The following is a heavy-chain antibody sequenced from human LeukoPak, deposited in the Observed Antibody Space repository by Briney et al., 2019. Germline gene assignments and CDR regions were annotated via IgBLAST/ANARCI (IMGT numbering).Heavy chain of an antibody. D-gene: IGHD3-22*01. CDR3: ARGHYDSSGYYYYRAFDI. J-gene: IGHJ3*02. CDR1: GYSISSGYY. V-gene: IGHV4-38-2*02. Sequence: SETLSLTCTVSGYSISSGYYWGWIRQPPGKGLEWIGTIYHGGSTYYNPSLKSRVTISVDTSKNQFSLKLSSVTAADTAVYYCARGHYDSSGYYYYRAFDIWGQGTMVTVSS. CDR2: IYHGGST.